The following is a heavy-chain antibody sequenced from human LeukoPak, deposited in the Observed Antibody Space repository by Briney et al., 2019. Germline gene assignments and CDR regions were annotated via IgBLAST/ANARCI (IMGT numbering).Heavy chain of an antibody. D-gene: IGHD3-22*01. Sequence: PSETLSLTCTVSGGSISSYYWSWIQQPPGKGLEWIGYIYYSGSTNYNPSLKSRVTISVDTSNNQFSLKLSSVTAADTAVYYCARDPFYYDSSGTPNWFDPWGQGTLVTVSS. CDR3: ARDPFYYDSSGTPNWFDP. CDR1: GGSISSYY. CDR2: IYYSGST. J-gene: IGHJ5*02. V-gene: IGHV4-59*12.